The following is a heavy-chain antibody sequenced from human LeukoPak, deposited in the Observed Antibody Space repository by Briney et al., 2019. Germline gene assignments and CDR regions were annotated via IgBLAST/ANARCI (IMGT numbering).Heavy chain of an antibody. V-gene: IGHV3-74*01. D-gene: IGHD3-16*01. Sequence: GGSLRLSCAASGFRFSTYWMHWVRQAPGKGLVWVAHINGDGSVTSYADAMKGRFTISRDNAKNTLYLHITGLRADDTAVFYCVRGAYYFYGMDVWGQGTTVT. CDR3: VRGAYYFYGMDV. J-gene: IGHJ6*02. CDR1: GFRFSTYW. CDR2: INGDGSVT.